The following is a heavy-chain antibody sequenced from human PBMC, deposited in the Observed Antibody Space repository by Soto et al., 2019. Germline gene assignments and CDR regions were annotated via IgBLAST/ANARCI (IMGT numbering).Heavy chain of an antibody. CDR1: GFTFSGHW. CDR3: AREAGYCSRTSGYRRAFDT. Sequence: EVQLVESGGDLVQPGGSLRLSCAASGFTFSGHWMHWVRQVPGKGLEWVSRINTDGGSSAYADSVKGRFTISRDNAKNTLYLQMNGLRAEDTAVYYCAREAGYCSRTSGYRRAFDTWGQGTTVTVSS. D-gene: IGHD2-2*01. CDR2: INTDGGSS. J-gene: IGHJ3*02. V-gene: IGHV3-74*03.